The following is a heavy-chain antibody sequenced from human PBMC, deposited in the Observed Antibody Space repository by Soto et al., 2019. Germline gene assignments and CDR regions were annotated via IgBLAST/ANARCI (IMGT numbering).Heavy chain of an antibody. Sequence: QVQLQQWGAGLLKPSETLSLTCAVYGGSFSGYYWSWIRQPPGKGLEWIGEINHSGSTNYNPSLKSRVTIAVDTAKNQFSRKRSSVTAADTAVEYGASGDSSGDYYYGMDVWGQGTTVTVSS. V-gene: IGHV4-34*01. CDR1: GGSFSGYY. J-gene: IGHJ6*02. CDR2: INHSGST. D-gene: IGHD6-25*01. CDR3: ASGDSSGDYYYGMDV.